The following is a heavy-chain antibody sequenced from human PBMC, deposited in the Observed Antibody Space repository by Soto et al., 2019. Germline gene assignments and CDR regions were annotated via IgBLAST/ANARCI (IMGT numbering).Heavy chain of an antibody. V-gene: IGHV3-9*01. J-gene: IGHJ3*02. Sequence: PGGSLGLASAAAAFTVDEYAVDCVRQPPKEGRECVSGFSWNIGRIGYTGSVKGRLTISRNNAKNSMYLQMTRLRAADPALNYCAKGDRDYGDYSVMIFDIWGQGTMVTV. CDR2: FSWNIGRI. CDR1: AFTVDEYA. D-gene: IGHD4-17*01. CDR3: AKGDRDYGDYSVMIFDI.